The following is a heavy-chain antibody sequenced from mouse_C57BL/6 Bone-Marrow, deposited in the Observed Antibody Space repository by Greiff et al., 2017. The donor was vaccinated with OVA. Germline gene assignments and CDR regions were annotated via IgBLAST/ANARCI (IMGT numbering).Heavy chain of an antibody. CDR1: GFNIKDDY. CDR3: TTVFYDGHPMDY. Sequence: VQLQQSGAELVRPGASVTLSCTASGFNIKDDYMHWVQQRPERGLEWIGWIDPENGDTEYASKFQGKATITADTSSNTAYLQLSSLTSEDTAVYYCTTVFYDGHPMDYWGQGTSVTVSS. J-gene: IGHJ4*01. CDR2: IDPENGDT. V-gene: IGHV14-4*01. D-gene: IGHD2-3*01.